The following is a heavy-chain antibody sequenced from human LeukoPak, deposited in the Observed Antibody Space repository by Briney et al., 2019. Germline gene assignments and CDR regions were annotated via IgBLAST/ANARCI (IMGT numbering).Heavy chain of an antibody. CDR1: GFTFSSYA. CDR3: AKKVVVGATSPYSDFQD. Sequence: GGSLRLSCVASGFTFSSYAMAWVRQAPGKGLEWVSAISGSGVTTHNAGSVKGQFSISRDNSKNTLYLQMNSLRAEGTALYYCAKKVVVGATSPYSDFQDWGQGTLVTVSS. V-gene: IGHV3-23*01. J-gene: IGHJ1*01. CDR2: ISGSGVTT. D-gene: IGHD1-26*01.